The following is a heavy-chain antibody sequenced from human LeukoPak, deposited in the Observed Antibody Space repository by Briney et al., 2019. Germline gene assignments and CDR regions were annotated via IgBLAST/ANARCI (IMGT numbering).Heavy chain of an antibody. D-gene: IGHD3-10*01. J-gene: IGHJ5*02. CDR3: ARGLLWFGGWFDP. V-gene: IGHV3-21*04. CDR1: GFTFSSYS. Sequence: GGSLRLSCAASGFTFSSYSMNWVRQAPGKGLEWVSSISSSSSYIYYVDSVKGRFTISRDNAKNSLYLQMNSLRAEDTALYYCARGLLWFGGWFDPWGQGTLVTVSS. CDR2: ISSSSSYI.